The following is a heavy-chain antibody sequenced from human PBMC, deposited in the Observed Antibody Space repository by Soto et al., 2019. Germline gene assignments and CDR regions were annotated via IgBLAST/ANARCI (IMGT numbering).Heavy chain of an antibody. CDR2: ISYDGSNK. CDR3: AKNTGVAVAGNFDY. D-gene: IGHD6-19*01. Sequence: QVQLVESGGGVVQPGRSLRLSCAASGFTFSSYGMHWVRQAPGKGLEWVAVISYDGSNKYYADSVKGRLTISRDNSKNTLYLQMNSLRAEDTAVYYCAKNTGVAVAGNFDYWGQGTLVTVSS. J-gene: IGHJ4*02. CDR1: GFTFSSYG. V-gene: IGHV3-30*18.